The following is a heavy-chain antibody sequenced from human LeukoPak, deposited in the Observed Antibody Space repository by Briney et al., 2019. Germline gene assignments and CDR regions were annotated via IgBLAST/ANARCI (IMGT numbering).Heavy chain of an antibody. Sequence: VASVNVSCKASGYTFIDYYIHWVRQAPGQGLEWMGWINPNSGGTNYGQKFQGRVTMTRDTSISTAYMELSRLISDETAVYYCARIRYYYGSGSYSLGYWGQGTLVTVSS. CDR2: INPNSGGT. CDR1: GYTFIDYY. V-gene: IGHV1-2*02. J-gene: IGHJ4*02. D-gene: IGHD3-10*01. CDR3: ARIRYYYGSGSYSLGY.